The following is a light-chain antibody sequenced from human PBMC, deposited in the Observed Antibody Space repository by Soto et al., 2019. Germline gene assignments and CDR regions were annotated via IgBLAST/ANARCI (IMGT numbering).Light chain of an antibody. CDR1: SSNIGAGYD. J-gene: IGLJ1*01. CDR3: QSYDSSLSAFYV. V-gene: IGLV1-40*01. CDR2: GNS. Sequence: SALPQPPSVSGAPGQRVTISCTGSSSNIGAGYDVHWYQQLPGTAPKLLIYGNSNRPSGVPDRFSGSKSGTSASLAITGLQAEDEADYYCQSYDSSLSAFYVFGTGTKVTVL.